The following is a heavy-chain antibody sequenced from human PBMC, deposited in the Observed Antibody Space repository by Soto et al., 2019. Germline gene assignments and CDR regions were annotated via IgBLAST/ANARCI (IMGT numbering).Heavy chain of an antibody. Sequence: VSLRLSCAASGFTFSNDWMHWVRQAPGTGLEWVSRINADGGSTHYADSVRGRSTISRDNAKNTLFLQLNSLRVEDTAIYYCIKVLTRGVGVPRFYFDSWGQGTLVTVSS. CDR3: IKVLTRGVGVPRFYFDS. J-gene: IGHJ4*02. CDR1: GFTFSNDW. V-gene: IGHV3-74*01. CDR2: INADGGST. D-gene: IGHD3-9*01.